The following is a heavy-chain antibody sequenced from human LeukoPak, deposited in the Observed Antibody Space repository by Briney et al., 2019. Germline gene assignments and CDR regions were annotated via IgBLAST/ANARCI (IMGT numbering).Heavy chain of an antibody. CDR2: IIPIFGTA. Sequence: SVKVSCKASGGTFSSYAISWVRQAPGQGLEWMGGIIPIFGTANYAQKFQGRVTITTDESTSTAYMELSSLRSEDTAVYYCARGAPYYYDSSGYDYWGQGTLVTVSS. CDR3: ARGAPYYYDSSGYDY. D-gene: IGHD3-22*01. V-gene: IGHV1-69*05. CDR1: GGTFSSYA. J-gene: IGHJ4*02.